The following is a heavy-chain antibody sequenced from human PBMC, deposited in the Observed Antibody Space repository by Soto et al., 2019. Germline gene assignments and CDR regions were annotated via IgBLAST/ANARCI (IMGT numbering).Heavy chain of an antibody. CDR3: ARETGYRSTFDY. CDR1: GFTFSSYA. Sequence: PGGSLRLSCAASGFTFSSYAMHWVHQAPGKGLEWVAVISYDGSNKYHADSVKGRFTISRDNSKNTLYLQMNSLRAEDTAVYYCARETGYRSTFDYWGQGTLVTVPQ. V-gene: IGHV3-30-3*01. J-gene: IGHJ4*02. CDR2: ISYDGSNK. D-gene: IGHD5-18*01.